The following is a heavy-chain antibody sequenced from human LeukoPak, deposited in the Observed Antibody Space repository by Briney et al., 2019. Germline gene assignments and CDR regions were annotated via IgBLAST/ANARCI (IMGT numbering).Heavy chain of an antibody. CDR3: ARDGPDTVTMGWFDP. D-gene: IGHD4-17*01. J-gene: IGHJ5*02. CDR1: GGSISSGGYY. Sequence: PQTLSLTCTVSGGSISSGGYYWSWIRQHPGKGLEWIGYIYYSGSTYYNPSLKSRVTISVDTSKNQFSLKLSSVTAADTAVYYCARDGPDTVTMGWFDPWGQGTLVTVSS. CDR2: IYYSGST. V-gene: IGHV4-31*03.